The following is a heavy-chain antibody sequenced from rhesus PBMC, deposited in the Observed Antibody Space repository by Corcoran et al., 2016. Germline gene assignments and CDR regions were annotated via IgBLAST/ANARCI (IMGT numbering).Heavy chain of an antibody. Sequence: QLQLQESGPGLVKPSETLSVTCAVSGVSISSNYWSWIRPPPGTGLEWIGRIYGSGRTTNYKPSLKMRVTRSGDTAKNQLSLKLSSVTAADTAVYYCAREWGSGTYVCYWGQGVLVTVSS. CDR2: IYGSGRTT. J-gene: IGHJ4*01. V-gene: IGHV4-169*02. CDR3: AREWGSGTYVCY. CDR1: GVSISSNY. D-gene: IGHD2-15*01.